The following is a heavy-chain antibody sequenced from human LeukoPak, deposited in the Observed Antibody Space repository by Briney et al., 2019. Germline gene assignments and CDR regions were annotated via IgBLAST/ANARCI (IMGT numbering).Heavy chain of an antibody. Sequence: GGSLRLSCAASGFTFSSYWMSWVRQAPGKGLERVANIKQDGSEKYYVDSVKGRFTISRDNAKNSLYLQMNSLRAEDTAVYYCAKGPCSGGSCYYSYYYGMDVWGQGTTVTVSS. D-gene: IGHD2-15*01. CDR2: IKQDGSEK. CDR1: GFTFSSYW. V-gene: IGHV3-7*03. J-gene: IGHJ6*02. CDR3: AKGPCSGGSCYYSYYYGMDV.